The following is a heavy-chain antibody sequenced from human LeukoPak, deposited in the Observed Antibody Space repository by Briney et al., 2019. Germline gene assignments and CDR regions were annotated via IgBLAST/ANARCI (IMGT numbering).Heavy chain of an antibody. D-gene: IGHD6-19*01. CDR1: GGSISSYY. V-gene: IGHV4-59*01. Sequence: SETLSLTCTVSGGSISSYYWSWIRQPPGNGLEWIGYIYYSGSTNYNPSLKSRVTISVDTSKNQFSLKLSSVTAADTAVYYCARSEEWLGQYYFDYWGQGTLVTVSS. J-gene: IGHJ4*02. CDR3: ARSEEWLGQYYFDY. CDR2: IYYSGST.